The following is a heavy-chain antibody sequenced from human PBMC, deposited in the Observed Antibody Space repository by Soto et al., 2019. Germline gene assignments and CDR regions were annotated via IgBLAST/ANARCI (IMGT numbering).Heavy chain of an antibody. CDR1: GGTFSRYA. Sequence: SVKVSCKASGGTFSRYAISWVRQAPGQGLEWMGGIIPLFGTANYAQRFQGRVRITADESTTTAYMELRGLRSEDTAVYYCARGVHLDSGGYYYFYWGQGTLVTVSS. D-gene: IGHD3-22*01. V-gene: IGHV1-69*13. CDR3: ARGVHLDSGGYYYFY. J-gene: IGHJ4*02. CDR2: IIPLFGTA.